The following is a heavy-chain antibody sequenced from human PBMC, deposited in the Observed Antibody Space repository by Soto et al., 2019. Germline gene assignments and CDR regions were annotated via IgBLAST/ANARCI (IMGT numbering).Heavy chain of an antibody. V-gene: IGHV3-23*01. CDR2: ISGSGGST. CDR1: GCTLSSYA. D-gene: IGHD4-17*01. J-gene: IGHJ3*02. CDR3: AKDLYYGDYGPNDAFDI. Sequence: GGSLRLSCAASGCTLSSYAMSWVRQAPGKGLEWVSAISGSGGSTYYADSVKGRFTISRDNSKNTLYLQRNGLRAEDTAVYYCAKDLYYGDYGPNDAFDIWGQGTMVTVSS.